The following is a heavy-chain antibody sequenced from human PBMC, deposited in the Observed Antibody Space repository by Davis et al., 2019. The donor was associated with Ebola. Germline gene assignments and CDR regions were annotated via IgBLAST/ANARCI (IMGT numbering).Heavy chain of an antibody. Sequence: GESLIISCASSGFTFSSYSMHWVRQAPGKVLEWVSYITSSSSTIYYADSVKGRFTISRDNAKNSLYLQMNSLRDEDTAVYYCARDGRTMIVAEFDYWGQGTLVTVSS. CDR2: ITSSSSTI. CDR3: ARDGRTMIVAEFDY. D-gene: IGHD3-22*01. J-gene: IGHJ4*02. CDR1: GFTFSSYS. V-gene: IGHV3-48*02.